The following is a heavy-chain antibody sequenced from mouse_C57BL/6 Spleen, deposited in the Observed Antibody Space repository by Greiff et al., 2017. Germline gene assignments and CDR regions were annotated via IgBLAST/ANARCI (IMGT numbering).Heavy chain of an antibody. J-gene: IGHJ2*01. CDR2: IYPGDGDT. V-gene: IGHV1-82*01. Sequence: VQLQQSGPELVKPGASVKISCKASGYAFSSSWMNWVKQRPGKGLEWIGRIYPGDGDTNYNGKFKGKATLTADKSSSTAYMQLSSLTSEDSAVYFCARDYYGSSYVGYFDFWGQGTTLTVSS. CDR1: GYAFSSSW. D-gene: IGHD1-1*01. CDR3: ARDYYGSSYVGYFDF.